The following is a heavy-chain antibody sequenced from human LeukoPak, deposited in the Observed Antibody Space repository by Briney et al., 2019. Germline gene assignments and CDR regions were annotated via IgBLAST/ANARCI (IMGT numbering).Heavy chain of an antibody. V-gene: IGHV1-2*06. Sequence: ASVKVSCKTSGYTFTGYYIHWMRQAPGQGLEWMGRIKPDIGVTNSAQKFQGRVTMSRDTSITTVYMELSSLRSDDTAVYYCAREIREGLPYYDYWGQGTLVTVSS. CDR3: AREIREGLPYYDY. J-gene: IGHJ4*02. D-gene: IGHD3-16*01. CDR1: GYTFTGYY. CDR2: IKPDIGVT.